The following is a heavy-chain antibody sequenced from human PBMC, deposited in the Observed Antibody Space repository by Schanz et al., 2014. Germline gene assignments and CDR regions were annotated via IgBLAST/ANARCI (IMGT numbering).Heavy chain of an antibody. CDR3: AKDPSHGDYDYYCDY. D-gene: IGHD3-22*01. V-gene: IGHV3-23*01. J-gene: IGHJ4*02. Sequence: EVQLLDSGGGLVQPGGSLRLSCAASGFTFSTFAMSWVRQAPGKGLEWVSAISGSGGSTYYADSVKGRFTISRDNSKNTLYLQMNSLRAEDTAVYYCAKDPSHGDYDYYCDYWGQGTLVTVSS. CDR2: ISGSGGST. CDR1: GFTFSTFA.